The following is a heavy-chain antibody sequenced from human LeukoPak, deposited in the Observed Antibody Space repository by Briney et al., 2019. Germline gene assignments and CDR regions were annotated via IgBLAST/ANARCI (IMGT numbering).Heavy chain of an antibody. CDR2: ISSSSSYI. V-gene: IGHV3-21*04. CDR3: AKCRDGYNPDY. J-gene: IGHJ4*02. CDR1: GFTFSSYS. D-gene: IGHD5-24*01. Sequence: GGSLRLSCAASGFTFSSYSMNWVRQAPGKWLEWVSSISSSSSYIYYADSVKGRFTISRDNAKNTLYLQMNSLRAEDTAIYYCAKCRDGYNPDYWGQGTLVTVSS.